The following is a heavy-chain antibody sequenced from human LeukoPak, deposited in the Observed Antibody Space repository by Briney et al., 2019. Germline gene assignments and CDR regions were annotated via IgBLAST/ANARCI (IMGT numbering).Heavy chain of an antibody. CDR3: ARKPSGGYGDYGQLDY. CDR2: ISAYNGNT. D-gene: IGHD4-17*01. CDR1: GYTFTNYD. V-gene: IGHV1-18*01. J-gene: IGHJ4*02. Sequence: ASVKVSCKASGYTFTNYDISWVRQAPGQGLEWTGWISAYNGNTNSAQKLQGRVTMTTDTSTSTAYMELRSLRSDDTAVYYCARKPSGGYGDYGQLDYWGQGTLVTVSS.